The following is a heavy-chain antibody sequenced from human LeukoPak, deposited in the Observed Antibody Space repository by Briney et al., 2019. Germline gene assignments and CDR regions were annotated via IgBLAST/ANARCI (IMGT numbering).Heavy chain of an antibody. V-gene: IGHV3-48*01. CDR3: ARDLGWLHYAD. Sequence: PGGSLRLFCAASGFTFSSYSMNWVRQAPGKGLEWVSYISSSSSTIYYADSVEGRITVSRHNSKNTLYLQMNSLRADDTPIYYCARDLGWLHYADWGQGTLVTVSS. CDR1: GFTFSSYS. CDR2: ISSSSSTI. J-gene: IGHJ4*02. D-gene: IGHD5-12*01.